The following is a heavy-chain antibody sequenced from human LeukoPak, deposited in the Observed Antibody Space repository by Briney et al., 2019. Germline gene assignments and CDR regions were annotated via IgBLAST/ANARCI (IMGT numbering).Heavy chain of an antibody. J-gene: IGHJ4*02. V-gene: IGHV4-4*02. CDR1: GGSISSSNW. CDR2: SYHSGST. D-gene: IGHD6-13*01. Sequence: SGTLSLTCAVSGGSISSSNWWSWVRQPPGKGLEWIGESYHSGSTNYNPSLKSRGTISVDKSKNQFSLKLSSVTAADTAVYYCARVRRGIAAAGTIWYYFDYWGQGTLVTVSS. CDR3: ARVRRGIAAAGTIWYYFDY.